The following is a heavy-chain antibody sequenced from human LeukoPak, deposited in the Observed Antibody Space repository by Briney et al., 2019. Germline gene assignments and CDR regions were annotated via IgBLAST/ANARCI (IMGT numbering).Heavy chain of an antibody. CDR3: AKASDYYDSSAFDY. V-gene: IGHV3-30*02. Sequence: PGGSLRLSCAASGFTFSSYGMHWVRQAPGKGLEWVAFIRYDGSNKYYADSVKGRFTISRDNSKNTLYLQMNSLRAEDTAVYYCAKASDYYDSSAFDYWGQGTLVTVSS. CDR1: GFTFSSYG. J-gene: IGHJ4*02. D-gene: IGHD3-22*01. CDR2: IRYDGSNK.